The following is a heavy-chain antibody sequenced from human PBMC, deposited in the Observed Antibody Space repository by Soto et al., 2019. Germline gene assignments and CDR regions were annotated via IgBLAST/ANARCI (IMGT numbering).Heavy chain of an antibody. J-gene: IGHJ4*02. D-gene: IGHD6-19*01. CDR3: ARSWFRGRQWLAEIDY. CDR2: INAGNGNT. Sequence: ASVKVSCKASGYTFTSYAMHWVRQAPGQRLEWMGWINAGNGNTKYSQKFQGRVTITRDTSASTAYMELSSLRSEDTAVYYCARSWFRGRQWLAEIDYWGQGTLVTVSS. V-gene: IGHV1-3*01. CDR1: GYTFTSYA.